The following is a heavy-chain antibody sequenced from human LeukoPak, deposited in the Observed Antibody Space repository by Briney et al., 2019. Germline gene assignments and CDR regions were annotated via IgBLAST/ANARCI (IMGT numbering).Heavy chain of an antibody. D-gene: IGHD6-19*01. CDR1: GGSINTYF. J-gene: IGHJ1*01. V-gene: IGHV4-59*01. Sequence: SETLSLTCTVSGGSINTYFWSWIRQPPGKGLEWIGYIYFSGSTNYNPSLKSRVTISVDTSKNQFSLKLSSVTAADTAVYYCARGVTGGWYGDFQHWGQGTLVTVSS. CDR2: IYFSGST. CDR3: ARGVTGGWYGDFQH.